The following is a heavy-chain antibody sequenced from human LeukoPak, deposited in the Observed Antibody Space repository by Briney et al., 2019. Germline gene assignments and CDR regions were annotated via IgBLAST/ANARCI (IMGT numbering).Heavy chain of an antibody. CDR3: ARHNGYSSSWYDY. V-gene: IGHV5-10-1*01. CDR2: IDPSDSYT. D-gene: IGHD6-13*01. J-gene: IGHJ4*02. CDR1: GYSFTSYW. Sequence: GESPKISCQGSGYSFTSYWISWVRQMPGKGLEWMGRIDPSDSYTNYSPSFQGHVTISADKSISTAYLQWSSLKASDTAMYYCARHNGYSSSWYDYWGQGTLVTVSS.